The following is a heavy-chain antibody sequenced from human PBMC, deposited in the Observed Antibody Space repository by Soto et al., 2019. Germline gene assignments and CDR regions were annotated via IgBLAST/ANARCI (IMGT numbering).Heavy chain of an antibody. V-gene: IGHV3-30-3*01. CDR1: GFTFSSYA. Sequence: QVQLVESGGGVVQPGRSLRLSCAASGFTFSSYAMHWVRQAPGKGLEWVAVISYDGSNKYYADSVKGRFTISRDNSKNTLYLQMNSLRAEDTAVYYCARDYDYGDYEWFDPWGQGTLVTVSS. CDR2: ISYDGSNK. D-gene: IGHD4-17*01. CDR3: ARDYDYGDYEWFDP. J-gene: IGHJ5*02.